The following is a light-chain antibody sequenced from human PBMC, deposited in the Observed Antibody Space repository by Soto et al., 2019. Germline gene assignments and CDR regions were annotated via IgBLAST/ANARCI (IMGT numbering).Light chain of an antibody. CDR3: SSYAGSNNFVV. J-gene: IGLJ2*01. CDR1: GSDVGAYNY. CDR2: EVT. V-gene: IGLV2-8*01. Sequence: QSVLTQPPSASGSPGQSVTISCTGTGSDVGAYNYVSWYQHHPGKAPKLMIYEVTRRPSGVPDRFSGSKSGNTASLTVSGLQAEDEADYYCSSYAGSNNFVVFGGGTKVTVL.